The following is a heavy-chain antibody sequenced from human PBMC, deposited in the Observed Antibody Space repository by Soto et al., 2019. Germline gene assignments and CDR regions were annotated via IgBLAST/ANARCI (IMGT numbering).Heavy chain of an antibody. CDR1: GGSFSGYY. Sequence: SETLSLTCAVYGGSFSGYYWSWIRQPPGKGLEWIGEINHSGSTNYNPSLKSRVTISVDTSKNQFSLKLSSVTAADTAVYYCARGVGYGMDVWGQGTTVTVSS. D-gene: IGHD2-15*01. J-gene: IGHJ6*02. CDR2: INHSGST. V-gene: IGHV4-34*01. CDR3: ARGVGYGMDV.